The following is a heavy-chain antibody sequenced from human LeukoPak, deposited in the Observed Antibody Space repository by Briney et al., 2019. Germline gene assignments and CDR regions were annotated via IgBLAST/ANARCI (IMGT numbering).Heavy chain of an antibody. CDR2: INTGNGNA. CDR3: ARGGSGFDP. V-gene: IGHV1-3*03. Sequence: ASVTVSFTASGDTFTTYAIHWVRQAPGQRLEWMGWINTGNGNAKYSQEFQSRVTITRDTSASTAYMELSSLRSEDMVVYYCARGGSGFDPWGQGTLVTVSS. CDR1: GDTFTTYA. J-gene: IGHJ5*02. D-gene: IGHD2-15*01.